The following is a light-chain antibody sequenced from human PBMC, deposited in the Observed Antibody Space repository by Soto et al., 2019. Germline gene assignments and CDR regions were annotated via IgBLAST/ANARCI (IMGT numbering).Light chain of an antibody. CDR1: QSVNTN. CDR2: GAS. V-gene: IGKV3-15*01. CDR3: QLYNHWPPWLT. J-gene: IGKJ4*01. Sequence: EIEMTQSPATLSVSPGERATLSCRASQSVNTNLAWYQQKPGQAPRLLIYGASTRAPGIPARFSGSGSGTEFTLTVSSLQSEDFAVYYCQLYNHWPPWLTFGGGTKVEVK.